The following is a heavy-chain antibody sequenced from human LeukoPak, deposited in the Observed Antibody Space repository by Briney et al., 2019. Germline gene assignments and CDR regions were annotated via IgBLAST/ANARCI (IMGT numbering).Heavy chain of an antibody. CDR3: AKEVGYDSSGYDDY. Sequence: GGSLRLSCAASGFSFSDYYVSWIRQAPGKGLECVSYISSRGTTIYYADSVKGRFTISRDNSKNTLYLQMNSLRAEDTAVYYCAKEVGYDSSGYDDYWGQGTLVTVSS. CDR1: GFSFSDYY. V-gene: IGHV3-11*01. CDR2: ISSRGTTI. J-gene: IGHJ4*02. D-gene: IGHD3-22*01.